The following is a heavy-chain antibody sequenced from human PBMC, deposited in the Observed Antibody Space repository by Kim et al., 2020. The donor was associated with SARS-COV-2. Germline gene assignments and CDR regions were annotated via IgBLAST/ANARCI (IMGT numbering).Heavy chain of an antibody. J-gene: IGHJ6*02. Sequence: SVKVSCKASGGTFSSYAISWVRQAPGQGLEWMGGIIPIFGTANYAQKFQGRVTITADESTSTAYMELSSLRSEDTAVYYCASRRYYYGSGSSNYYYYGMDVWGQGTTVTVSS. D-gene: IGHD3-10*01. CDR1: GGTFSSYA. CDR3: ASRRYYYGSGSSNYYYYGMDV. V-gene: IGHV1-69*13. CDR2: IIPIFGTA.